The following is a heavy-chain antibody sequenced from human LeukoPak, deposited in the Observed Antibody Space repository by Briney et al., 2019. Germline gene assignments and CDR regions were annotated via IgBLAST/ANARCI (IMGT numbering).Heavy chain of an antibody. Sequence: ASVKVSCKASGGTFSGYYMHWVRQAPGQGLEWMGWINPNSGGTNYAQKFQGRVTMTRDTSISTAYMELSRLRSDDTAVYYCAREQWLGSFYYYYYGLDVWGQGTTVTVSS. CDR2: INPNSGGT. V-gene: IGHV1-2*02. J-gene: IGHJ6*02. CDR3: AREQWLGSFYYYYYGLDV. CDR1: GGTFSGYY. D-gene: IGHD6-19*01.